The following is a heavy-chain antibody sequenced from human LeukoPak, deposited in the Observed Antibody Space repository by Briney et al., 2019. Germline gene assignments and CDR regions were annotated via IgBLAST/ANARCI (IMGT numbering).Heavy chain of an antibody. CDR2: NYYSGST. CDR3: ARTRFSSRAFDI. V-gene: IGHV4-59*08. J-gene: IGHJ3*02. Sequence: SETLSLTCTVSGGSISSYYWSWIRQPPGKGLEWIGYNYYSGSTNYNPSLKSRVTISVDTSKNQFSLKLSSVTAADTAVYYCARTRFSSRAFDIWGQGTMVTVSS. CDR1: GGSISSYY. D-gene: IGHD3-3*01.